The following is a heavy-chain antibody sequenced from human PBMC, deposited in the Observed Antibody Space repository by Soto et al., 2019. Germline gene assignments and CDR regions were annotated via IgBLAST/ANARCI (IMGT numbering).Heavy chain of an antibody. J-gene: IGHJ6*03. CDR3: ARGAAAGTPQYYYYYYYMDV. D-gene: IGHD6-13*01. Sequence: ASVKVSCKASGYTFTSYDINWVRQATGQGLEWMGWMNPNSGNTGYAQKFQGRVTMTRNTSISTAYMELSSLRSEDTAVYYCARGAAAGTPQYYYYYYYMDVWGKGTTVTVSS. V-gene: IGHV1-8*01. CDR2: MNPNSGNT. CDR1: GYTFTSYD.